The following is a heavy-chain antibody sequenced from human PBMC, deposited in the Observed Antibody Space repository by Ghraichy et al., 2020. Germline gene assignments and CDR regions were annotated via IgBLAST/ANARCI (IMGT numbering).Heavy chain of an antibody. D-gene: IGHD5-12*01. CDR2: IYYSGST. CDR1: GGSISSGGYY. CDR3: ARETRLGLRPPYYYGMDV. J-gene: IGHJ6*02. V-gene: IGHV4-31*03. Sequence: SETLSLTYTVSGGSISSGGYYWSWIRQHPGKGLEWIGYIYYSGSTYYNPSLKSRVTISVDTSKNQFSLKLSSVTAADTAVYYCARETRLGLRPPYYYGMDVWGQGTTVTVSS.